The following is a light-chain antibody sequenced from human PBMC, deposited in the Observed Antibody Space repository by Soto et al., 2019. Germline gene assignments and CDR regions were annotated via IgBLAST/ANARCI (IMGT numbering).Light chain of an antibody. CDR3: SSYTTCNTRQIG. Sequence: QSALTQPASVSGSPGQSITISCTGTSSDVGGYNYVSWYQHHPGKAPKLIIYDVTNRPSGVSNPFSGSKSGNTASLTISGLQPEDYADYYCSSYTTCNTRQIGFATGTKVTVL. V-gene: IGLV2-14*03. J-gene: IGLJ1*01. CDR1: SSDVGGYNY. CDR2: DVT.